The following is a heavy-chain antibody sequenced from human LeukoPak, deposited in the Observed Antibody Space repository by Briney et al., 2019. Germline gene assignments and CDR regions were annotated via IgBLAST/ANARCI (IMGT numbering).Heavy chain of an antibody. CDR3: AKGRTGSSSAWPVGD. V-gene: IGHV3-23*01. Sequence: GGSLRLSCAASGFSFSSYAMSWVRQAPGKGLEWVSGIIDSGGSTYYADSVKGRFTISMDNSKNTLYLQMNSLRAEDTAVYYCAKGRTGSSSAWPVGDWGQGTLVTVSS. J-gene: IGHJ4*02. D-gene: IGHD6-19*01. CDR1: GFSFSSYA. CDR2: IIDSGGST.